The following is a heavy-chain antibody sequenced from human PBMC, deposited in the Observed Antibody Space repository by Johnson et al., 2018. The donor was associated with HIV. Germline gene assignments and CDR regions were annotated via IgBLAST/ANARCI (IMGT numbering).Heavy chain of an antibody. J-gene: IGHJ3*02. CDR2: VLYDGSNK. Sequence: QVQLVESGGGGVQPGRSLRLSCAASGFSFSDYGMHWLRQAPGKGLEWVAVVLYDGSNKYYADSVKGRFTISRDNSKNTLYLQMNSLRAEDTAVYYCARDLSRYIAVATFDAFDIWGQWTMVTVSS. CDR1: GFSFSDYG. D-gene: IGHD6-19*01. V-gene: IGHV3-30*03. CDR3: ARDLSRYIAVATFDAFDI.